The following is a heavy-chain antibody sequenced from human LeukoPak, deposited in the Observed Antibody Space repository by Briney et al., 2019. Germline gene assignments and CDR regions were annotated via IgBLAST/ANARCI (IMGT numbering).Heavy chain of an antibody. V-gene: IGHV4-59*01. CDR1: GGSISSYD. Sequence: SETLSLTCTVSGGSISSYDWSWIRQPPGTGLEWIGYIYYSGSTNYNPSLKSRVTISVDTSKNQFSLKLSSVTAADTAVYYCARADYGDRRYYFDYWGQGTLVTASS. J-gene: IGHJ4*02. D-gene: IGHD4-17*01. CDR2: IYYSGST. CDR3: ARADYGDRRYYFDY.